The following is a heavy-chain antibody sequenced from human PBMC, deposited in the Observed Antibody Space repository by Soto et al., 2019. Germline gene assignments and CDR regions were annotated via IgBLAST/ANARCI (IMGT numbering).Heavy chain of an antibody. D-gene: IGHD1-1*01. CDR3: ARGRYGDY. Sequence: QVHLVQSGAEVKKPGASVKVSCKASGYTLTSYGITWVRQAPGQGLEWMGWISAHNGNTDYAQKLQGRVIVTRDTSTSTAYMELGSLISDDTAVYYCARGRYGDYWGQGALVTVSS. J-gene: IGHJ4*02. CDR1: GYTLTSYG. CDR2: ISAHNGNT. V-gene: IGHV1-18*01.